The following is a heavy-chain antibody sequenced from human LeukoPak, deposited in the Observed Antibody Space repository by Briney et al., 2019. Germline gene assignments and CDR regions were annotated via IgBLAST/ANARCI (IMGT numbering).Heavy chain of an antibody. CDR2: IIPILGIA. V-gene: IGHV1-69*04. J-gene: IGHJ6*02. Sequence: AASVKVSCKASGGTFSSYAISWVRQAPGQGLEWMGRIIPILGIANYAQKFQGRVTITADKSTSTAYMELSSLRSEDTAVYYCARVSGPLYCSGGSCYSRDYYYGMDVWGQGTTVTVSS. CDR1: GGTFSSYA. CDR3: ARVSGPLYCSGGSCYSRDYYYGMDV. D-gene: IGHD2-15*01.